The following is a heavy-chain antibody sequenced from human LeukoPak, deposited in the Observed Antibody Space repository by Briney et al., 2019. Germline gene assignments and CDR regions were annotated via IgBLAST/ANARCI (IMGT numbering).Heavy chain of an antibody. CDR2: INQDGSEK. D-gene: IGHD6-6*01. Sequence: PGGSLRLSCGASGFTFSSYWMSWVRQAPGKGLEWVANINQDGSEKYYVDSVKGRFTISRDNAKNSLYPQMNSLRADDTAVYYCANEGAYTSSSPTGYWGQGTLVTVSS. CDR1: GFTFSSYW. V-gene: IGHV3-7*01. J-gene: IGHJ4*02. CDR3: ANEGAYTSSSPTGY.